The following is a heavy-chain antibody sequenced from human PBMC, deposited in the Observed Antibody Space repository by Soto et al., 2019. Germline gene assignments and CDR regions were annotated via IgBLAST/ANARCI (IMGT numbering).Heavy chain of an antibody. J-gene: IGHJ4*02. Sequence: QVQLVQSGAEVKKPGASVKVSCKASGYTFSSYYIHWVRQAPGQGLEWMGIINPSGGSTTYAQKFQGRVTMTKDTSKSTVYMELSSLRSEDTAVYYCARLHTYGDYGFDYWGQGTLVTVSS. CDR3: ARLHTYGDYGFDY. V-gene: IGHV1-46*01. CDR1: GYTFSSYY. CDR2: INPSGGST. D-gene: IGHD4-17*01.